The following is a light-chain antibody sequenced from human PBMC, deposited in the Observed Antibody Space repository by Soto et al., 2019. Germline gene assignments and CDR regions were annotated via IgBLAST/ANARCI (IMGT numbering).Light chain of an antibody. CDR1: QSVSNNY. Sequence: TQSPSTLPVSPGETATLTCRASQSVSNNYLAWYQQKPGQAPRLLIYGASNRATGIPDRFSGSGSGTDFTLTISRLEPEDFAVYYSQQYGSSGTFGQGT. J-gene: IGKJ1*01. CDR2: GAS. V-gene: IGKV3-20*01. CDR3: QQYGSSGT.